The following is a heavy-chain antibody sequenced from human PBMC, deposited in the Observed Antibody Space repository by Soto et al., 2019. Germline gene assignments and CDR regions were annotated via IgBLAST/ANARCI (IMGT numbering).Heavy chain of an antibody. CDR2: ISAYNGNT. V-gene: IGHV1-18*01. Sequence: QVQLVQSGAEVKKPGASVKVSCKASGYTFTSYGISWVRQATGQGLEWMGWISAYNGNTNYAQKLQGRVTMTTDTSTSTAYMELRSLRSDDTAVYYCARDARLGGTTVFSGYWGQGTLVTVSS. CDR3: ARDARLGGTTVFSGY. CDR1: GYTFTSYG. D-gene: IGHD1-1*01. J-gene: IGHJ4*02.